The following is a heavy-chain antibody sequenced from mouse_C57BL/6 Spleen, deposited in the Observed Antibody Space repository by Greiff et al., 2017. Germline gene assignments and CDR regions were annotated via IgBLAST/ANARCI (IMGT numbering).Heavy chain of an antibody. Sequence: VQLQQSGAELVRPGTSVKLSCKASGYTFTSYWMHWVKQRPGQGLEWIGVIDPSDSYTNYNQKFKGKATLTVDTSSSTAYMQLSSLTSEDSAVYYCARGATVVHFDYWGQGTTLTVSS. CDR3: ARGATVVHFDY. CDR1: GYTFTSYW. D-gene: IGHD1-1*01. CDR2: IDPSDSYT. J-gene: IGHJ2*01. V-gene: IGHV1-59*01.